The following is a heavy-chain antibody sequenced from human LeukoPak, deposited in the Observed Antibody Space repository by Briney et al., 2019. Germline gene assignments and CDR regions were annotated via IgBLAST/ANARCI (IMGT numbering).Heavy chain of an antibody. V-gene: IGHV3-23*01. D-gene: IGHD3-10*01. CDR3: AKDPHYYGSGSYYSGDY. Sequence: GGSLRLSCAASGFTFNDYWMTWVRQAPGKGLEWVSAISGSGGSTYYADSVKGRFTISRDNSKNTLYLQMNSLRAEDTAVYYCAKDPHYYGSGSYYSGDYWGQGTLVTVSS. J-gene: IGHJ4*02. CDR1: GFTFNDYW. CDR2: ISGSGGST.